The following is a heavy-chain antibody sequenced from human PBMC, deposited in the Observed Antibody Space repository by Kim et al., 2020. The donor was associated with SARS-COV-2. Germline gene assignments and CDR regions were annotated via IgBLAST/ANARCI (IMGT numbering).Heavy chain of an antibody. CDR3: TTVLRYFDWKPFDAFDI. J-gene: IGHJ3*02. D-gene: IGHD3-9*01. CDR2: IKSKTDGGTT. Sequence: GGSLRLSCAASGFTFSNAWMSWVRQAPGKGLEWVGRIKSKTDGGTTDYAAPVKGRFTISRDDSKNTLYLQMNSLKTEDTAVYYCTTVLRYFDWKPFDAFDIWGQGTMVTVSS. CDR1: GFTFSNAW. V-gene: IGHV3-15*01.